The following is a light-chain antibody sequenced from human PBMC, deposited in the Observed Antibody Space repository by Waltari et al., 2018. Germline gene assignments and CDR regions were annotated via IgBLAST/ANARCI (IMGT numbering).Light chain of an antibody. J-gene: IGLJ3*02. V-gene: IGLV7-46*01. CDR1: PAAVTSGHF. CDR3: LLSYSGARWV. CDR2: DTS. Sequence: QGVMPQEPSLTVSQGGTVTLTCAASPAAVTSGHFPYWFQQKPSQAPRTLIYDTSNQHSWTPARFSGSRLGGKAAVTLSGAQSEDEAEYHCLLSYSGARWVFGGVTRLTVL.